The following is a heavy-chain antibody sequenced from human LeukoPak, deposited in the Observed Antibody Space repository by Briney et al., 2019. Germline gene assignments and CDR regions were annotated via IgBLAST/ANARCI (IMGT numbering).Heavy chain of an antibody. D-gene: IGHD2-2*01. CDR2: IYSGGST. CDR1: GFTVSSNY. J-gene: IGHJ3*02. V-gene: IGHV3-53*04. Sequence: PGRSLRLSCAASGFTVSSNYMSWVRQAPGKGLEWVSVIYSGGSTYYADSVKGRFTISRHNSKNTLYLQMNSLRAEDTAVYYCAGRYCSSTSCYFDIWGQGTMVTVSS. CDR3: AGRYCSSTSCYFDI.